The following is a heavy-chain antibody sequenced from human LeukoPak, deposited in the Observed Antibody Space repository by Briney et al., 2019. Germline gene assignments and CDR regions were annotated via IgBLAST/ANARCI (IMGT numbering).Heavy chain of an antibody. J-gene: IGHJ4*02. Sequence: GGSLRLSCAASGFTFSSYSMNWVRQAPGKGLEWVSSISSSSSYIYYADSVKGRFTISRDNAKNSLYLQMNSLRAEDTAVYYCAKDRSITIFGVVNYFDYWGQGTLVTVSS. CDR2: ISSSSSYI. D-gene: IGHD3-3*01. CDR1: GFTFSSYS. V-gene: IGHV3-21*01. CDR3: AKDRSITIFGVVNYFDY.